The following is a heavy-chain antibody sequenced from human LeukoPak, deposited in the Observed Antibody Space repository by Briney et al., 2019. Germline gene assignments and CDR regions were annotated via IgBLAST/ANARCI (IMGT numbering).Heavy chain of an antibody. V-gene: IGHV1-69*04. CDR3: ARGHIVVVPAASPGAFDI. J-gene: IGHJ3*02. CDR1: GGTFSSYA. CDR2: IIPIFGIA. D-gene: IGHD2-2*01. Sequence: GASVKVSCKASGGTFSSYAISWVRRAPGQGLEWMGRIIPIFGIANYAQKFQGRVTITADKSTSTAYMELSSLRSEDTAVYYCARGHIVVVPAASPGAFDIWGQGTMVTVSS.